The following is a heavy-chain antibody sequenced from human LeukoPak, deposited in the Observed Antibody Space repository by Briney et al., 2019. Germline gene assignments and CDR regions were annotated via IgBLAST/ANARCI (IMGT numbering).Heavy chain of an antibody. CDR2: ISWYSGSI. CDR3: AKDFNWDFDAFDI. V-gene: IGHV3-9*01. J-gene: IGHJ3*02. D-gene: IGHD7-27*01. CDR1: GFTFDDYA. Sequence: GGSLRLSCAASGFTFDDYAMHWVRQAPGKGLEWVSGISWYSGSIGYADSVKGRFTISRDNAKNSLYLQMNSLRAEDTALYYCAKDFNWDFDAFDIWGQGTMVTVSS.